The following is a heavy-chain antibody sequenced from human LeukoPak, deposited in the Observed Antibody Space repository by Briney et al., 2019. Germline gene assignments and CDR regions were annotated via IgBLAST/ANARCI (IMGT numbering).Heavy chain of an antibody. V-gene: IGHV4-39*07. CDR3: ATYSRGVPFDP. D-gene: IGHD6-13*01. CDR1: GGSFSSYY. J-gene: IGHJ5*02. CDR2: IYYSGST. Sequence: PLETLSLTCAVYGGSFSSYYWGWIRQPPGKGLEWIGSIYYSGSTYYNPSLKSRVTISVDTSKNQFSLKLSSVTAADTAVYYCATYSRGVPFDPWGQGTLVTVSS.